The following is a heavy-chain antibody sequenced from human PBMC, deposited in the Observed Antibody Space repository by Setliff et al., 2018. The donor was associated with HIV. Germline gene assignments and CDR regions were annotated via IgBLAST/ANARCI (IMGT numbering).Heavy chain of an antibody. CDR3: VRSRITMVRGVIIGHNWFDP. V-gene: IGHV4-39*01. J-gene: IGHJ5*02. Sequence: SETLSLTCTVSGSSISSTSYYWGWIRQPPGKGLEWIGSVYNSGSTCYNPSLKSRVTIAVGTSKNQFSLKLSSVTAADTALYYCVRSRITMVRGVIIGHNWFDPWGQGILVTVSS. D-gene: IGHD3-10*01. CDR2: VYNSGST. CDR1: GSSISSTSYY.